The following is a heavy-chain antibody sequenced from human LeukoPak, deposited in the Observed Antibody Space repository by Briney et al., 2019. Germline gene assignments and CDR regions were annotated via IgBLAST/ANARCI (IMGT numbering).Heavy chain of an antibody. V-gene: IGHV4-59*01. D-gene: IGHD2-21*01. J-gene: IGHJ4*02. CDR3: PRYSGPRQLHFDY. CDR1: GGSISSYY. CDR2: IYYSGST. Sequence: SETLSLXCTVSGGSISSYYWSWIRQPPGKGLEWIGYIYYSGSTNYNPSLKSRVTISVDTSKNQFSLKLGSVTAADTAVYYCPRYSGPRQLHFDYWGQGTLVTVSS.